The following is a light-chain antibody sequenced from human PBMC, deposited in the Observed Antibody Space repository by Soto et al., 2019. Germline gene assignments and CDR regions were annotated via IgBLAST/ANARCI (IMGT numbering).Light chain of an antibody. CDR3: QVWDSGSAHVL. CDR2: SDT. V-gene: IGLV3-21*01. J-gene: IGLJ2*01. CDR1: NIGSKG. Sequence: SYELTQPPSVSVAPGETARISCGGNNIGSKGVHWYQQKPGQAPVLVIYSDTDLPPVIPERFSGANSASMATLTSSRVEAGDEADYYCQVWDSGSAHVLFGGGTKLTVL.